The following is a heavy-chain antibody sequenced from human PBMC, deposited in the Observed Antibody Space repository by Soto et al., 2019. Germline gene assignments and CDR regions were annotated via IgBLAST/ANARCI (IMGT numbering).Heavy chain of an antibody. CDR2: ISGNGIDT. J-gene: IGHJ4*02. Sequence: HPGGSLRLSCTASGITFSSCVMSWVRQAPGGGLEWVSAISGNGIDTYYADSVKGRFTISRDNSKNTLYLQINSLRVEDTAVYYCAKRRGEGFFDNWGQGTLVTVSS. CDR1: GITFSSCV. V-gene: IGHV3-23*01. D-gene: IGHD3-16*01. CDR3: AKRRGEGFFDN.